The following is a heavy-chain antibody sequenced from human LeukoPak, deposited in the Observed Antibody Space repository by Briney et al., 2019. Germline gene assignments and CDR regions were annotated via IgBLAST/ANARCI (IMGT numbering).Heavy chain of an antibody. Sequence: ASLKVSCKASGYTFTGYYIHWVRQAPGQGLEWMGWINPNSGDTNYAQKFQGRVTMTRDTSTRTAYMELSSLRSDDTAVYYCATARGQNLPMDCFDYWGQGTQVTVSS. V-gene: IGHV1-2*02. CDR2: INPNSGDT. CDR1: GYTFTGYY. CDR3: ATARGQNLPMDCFDY. D-gene: IGHD3-10*01. J-gene: IGHJ4*02.